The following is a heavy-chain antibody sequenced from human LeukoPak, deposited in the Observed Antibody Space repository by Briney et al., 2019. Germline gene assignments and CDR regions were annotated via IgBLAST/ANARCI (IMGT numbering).Heavy chain of an antibody. Sequence: SETLSLTCAVSGGSISSSKWWSWVRQPPGKGLEWIGEIYHSGSTNHNPSLKSRVTISVDKPKNQFSLKLSSVTAADTAVYYCASRGTYPYYFDYWGQGTLVTASS. CDR1: GGSISSSKW. J-gene: IGHJ4*02. V-gene: IGHV4-4*02. CDR2: IYHSGST. CDR3: ASRGTYPYYFDY. D-gene: IGHD1-26*01.